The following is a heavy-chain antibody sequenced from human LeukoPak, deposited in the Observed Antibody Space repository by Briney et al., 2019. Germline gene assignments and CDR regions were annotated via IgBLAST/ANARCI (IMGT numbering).Heavy chain of an antibody. J-gene: IGHJ4*02. CDR3: ARDSYCSGGSCMFDY. V-gene: IGHV4-59*02. D-gene: IGHD2-15*01. CDR1: GVSVNSYY. Sequence: PSETLSLTCTVSGVSVNSYYWSWIPQPPGKGREWIGHVYHTGNTNYNPSLKSRVTISAGTFKNELFSKMRSPTAADTAVYYCARDSYCSGGSCMFDYWGQGTLVTVSS. CDR2: VYHTGNT.